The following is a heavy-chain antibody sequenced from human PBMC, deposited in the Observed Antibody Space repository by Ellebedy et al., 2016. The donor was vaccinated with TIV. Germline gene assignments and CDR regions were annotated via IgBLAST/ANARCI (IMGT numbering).Heavy chain of an antibody. J-gene: IGHJ4*02. D-gene: IGHD2-15*01. V-gene: IGHV3-48*01. CDR3: ARVAVALDCSGGSCYSDY. CDR2: ISSSSSTI. CDR1: GFTFSSYG. Sequence: GESLKISXAASGFTFSSYGMHWVRQAPGKGLEWVSYISSSSSTIYYADSVKGRFTISRDNAKNSLYLQMNSLRAEDTAVYYCARVAVALDCSGGSCYSDYWGQGTLVTVSS.